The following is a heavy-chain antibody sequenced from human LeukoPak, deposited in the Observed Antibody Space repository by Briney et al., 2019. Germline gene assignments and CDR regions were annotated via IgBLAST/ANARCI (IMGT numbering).Heavy chain of an antibody. CDR1: GFTLSKYW. J-gene: IGHJ4*02. D-gene: IGHD3-22*01. V-gene: IGHV3-7*03. Sequence: GGSLRLSCAASGFTLSKYWMSWVRQAPGKGLEWVANINQDGSEKYYVDSVKGRFTISRDNAKNSLYLQMNSLRAEDTAVYYCAKADGSGYYYAFDYWGQGTLVTVSS. CDR2: INQDGSEK. CDR3: AKADGSGYYYAFDY.